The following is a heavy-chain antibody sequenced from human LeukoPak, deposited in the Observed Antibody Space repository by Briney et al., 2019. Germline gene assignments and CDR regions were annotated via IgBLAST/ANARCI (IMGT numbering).Heavy chain of an antibody. J-gene: IGHJ4*02. CDR1: GGTFSSYA. V-gene: IGHV1-69*05. Sequence: ASVKVPCKASGGTFSSYAISWVRQAPGQGLEWMGRIIPIFGTANYAQKFQGRVTITTDESTSTAYMELSSLRSEDTAVYYCARGHKTPYDYWGQGTLVTVSS. CDR3: ARGHKTPYDY. CDR2: IIPIFGTA.